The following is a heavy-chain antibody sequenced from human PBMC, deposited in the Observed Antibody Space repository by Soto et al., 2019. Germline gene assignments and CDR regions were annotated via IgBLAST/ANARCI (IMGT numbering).Heavy chain of an antibody. V-gene: IGHV6-1*01. J-gene: IGHJ6*02. CDR3: ARDRFRVVRGVSYYYYGMDV. Sequence: SQTLSLTCAISGDSVSSNSAAWNWIRQSPSRGLEWLGRTYYRSKWYNDYAVSVKSRITINPDTSKNQFSLQLNSVTAADTAVYYCARDRFRVVRGVSYYYYGMDVWGQGTTVTVSS. CDR2: TYYRSKWYN. D-gene: IGHD3-10*01. CDR1: GDSVSSNSAA.